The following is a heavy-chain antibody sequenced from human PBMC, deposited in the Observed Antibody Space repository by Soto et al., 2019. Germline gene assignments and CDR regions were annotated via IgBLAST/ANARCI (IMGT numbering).Heavy chain of an antibody. V-gene: IGHV4-30-4*01. J-gene: IGHJ4*02. D-gene: IGHD3-22*01. CDR1: GGSISSGDYY. CDR3: AREENYYDSSGYTV. CDR2: IYYSGST. Sequence: SETLSLTCTVSGGSISSGDYYWSWIRQPPGKGLEWIGYIYYSGSTYYNPSLKSRVTISVDTSKNQFSLKLSSVTAADTAVYYCAREENYYDSSGYTVWGQGTLVTSPQ.